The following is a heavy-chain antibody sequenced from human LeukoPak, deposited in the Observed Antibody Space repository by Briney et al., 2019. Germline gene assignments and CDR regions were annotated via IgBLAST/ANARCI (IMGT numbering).Heavy chain of an antibody. CDR2: IKQDGSEK. D-gene: IGHD6-19*01. J-gene: IGHJ4*02. Sequence: PGGSLRLSCAASGFTFSSHWMSWVRQAPGKGLEWVANIKQDGSEKYYVDSVKGRFTISRDNAKNSLYLQMNSLRAEDTAVYYCARERDGSSGYSDYWGQGTLVTVSS. V-gene: IGHV3-7*01. CDR3: ARERDGSSGYSDY. CDR1: GFTFSSHW.